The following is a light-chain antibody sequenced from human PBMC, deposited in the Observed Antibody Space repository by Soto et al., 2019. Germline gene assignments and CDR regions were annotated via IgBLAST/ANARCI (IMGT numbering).Light chain of an antibody. CDR1: SSDVGGYNF. Sequence: QSALTQPASVSGSPGQSITISCTGTSSDVGGYNFVSWYQQHPGKVPKLMIFDVNSRPSGVSDRFSGSKSGNTASLTISGLQAEDEGDYNCCSYTSSSTHVFGSGTKLTVL. J-gene: IGLJ1*01. CDR2: DVN. CDR3: CSYTSSSTHV. V-gene: IGLV2-14*03.